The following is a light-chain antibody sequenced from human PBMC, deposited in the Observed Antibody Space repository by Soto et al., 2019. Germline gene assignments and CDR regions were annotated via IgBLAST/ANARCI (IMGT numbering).Light chain of an antibody. V-gene: IGKV1-33*01. CDR2: DAS. CDR3: QQYDSFPIT. J-gene: IGKJ5*01. CDR1: QDISNH. Sequence: IQMTQSPSSLSASVGDRVTITCQASQDISNHLNWYQQKPGKAPRLLIYDASNLETGVPSRFSGSGSGTDFTVTISSPQPEDIATYYCQQYDSFPITFGQGTRL.